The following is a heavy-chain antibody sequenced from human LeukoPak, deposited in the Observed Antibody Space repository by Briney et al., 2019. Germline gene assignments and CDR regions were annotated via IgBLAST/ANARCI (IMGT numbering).Heavy chain of an antibody. CDR3: ARVPPAAILLDY. D-gene: IGHD2-2*01. CDR1: GFTFSSYS. CDR2: ISSSSSYI. J-gene: IGHJ4*02. Sequence: GGSLRLSCAASGFTFSSYSMNWVRQAPGKGLEWVSSISSSSSYIYYADSVKGRFTISRDNAKNSLYLQMNSLRAEDTAVYYCARVPPAAILLDYWGQGTLVTVSS. V-gene: IGHV3-21*01.